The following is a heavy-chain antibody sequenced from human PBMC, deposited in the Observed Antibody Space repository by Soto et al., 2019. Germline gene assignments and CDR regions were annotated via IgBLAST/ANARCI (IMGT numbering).Heavy chain of an antibody. J-gene: IGHJ4*02. V-gene: IGHV6-1*01. CDR1: GDSVSSTIAA. CDR2: TYYRSKWYS. CDR3: ARDPGIAATNFDY. Sequence: PSQTLSLTCAISGDSVSSTIAAWNWIRQSPSRGLEWLGRTYYRSKWYSDYADSVKSRITINPDTSRNQFSLQLISVTPDDTAVYYCARDPGIAATNFDYWGQGTLVTVSS. D-gene: IGHD6-25*01.